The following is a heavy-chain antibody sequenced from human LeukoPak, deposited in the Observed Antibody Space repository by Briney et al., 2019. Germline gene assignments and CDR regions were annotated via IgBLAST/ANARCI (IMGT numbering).Heavy chain of an antibody. D-gene: IGHD6-13*01. CDR3: ARDRSGIAAAGSRYYYYMDV. V-gene: IGHV4-61*02. CDR2: IYTSGST. J-gene: IGHJ6*03. CDR1: GGSISSGSYY. Sequence: ASETLSLTCTVSGGSISSGSYYWSWIRQPAGKGLEWIGRIYTSGSTNYNPSLKSRVTMSVYTSKNQFSLKLSSVTAADTAVYYCARDRSGIAAAGSRYYYYMDVWGKGTTVTVSS.